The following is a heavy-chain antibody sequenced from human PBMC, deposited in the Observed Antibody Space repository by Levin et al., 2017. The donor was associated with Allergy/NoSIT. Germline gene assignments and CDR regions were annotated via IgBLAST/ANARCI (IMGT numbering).Heavy chain of an antibody. J-gene: IGHJ4*02. CDR2: INHSGST. V-gene: IGHV4-34*01. CDR1: GGSFSGYY. D-gene: IGHD3-9*01. Sequence: SQTLSLTCAVYGGSFSGYYWSWIRQPPGKGLEWIGEINHSGSTNYNPSLKSRVTISVDTSKNQFSLKLSSVTAADTAVYYCARAPSGDILTGYYMAPLYYFDYWGQGTLVTVSS. CDR3: ARAPSGDILTGYYMAPLYYFDY.